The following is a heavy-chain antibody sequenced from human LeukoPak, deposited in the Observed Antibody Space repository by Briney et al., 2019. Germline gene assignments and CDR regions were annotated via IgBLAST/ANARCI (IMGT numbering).Heavy chain of an antibody. Sequence: GGSLRLSCAASGFTFGSYSMNWVRQAPGKGLEWVSSISSSSSYIYYADSVKGRFTISRDNAKNSLYLQMNSLRAEDTAVYYCAREYCSGGSCYGEYFQHWGQGTLVTVSS. CDR3: AREYCSGGSCYGEYFQH. CDR2: ISSSSSYI. CDR1: GFTFGSYS. V-gene: IGHV3-21*01. D-gene: IGHD2-15*01. J-gene: IGHJ1*01.